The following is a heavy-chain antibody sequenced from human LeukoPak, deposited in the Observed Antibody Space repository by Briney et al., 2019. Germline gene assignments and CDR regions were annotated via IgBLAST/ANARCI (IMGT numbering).Heavy chain of an antibody. CDR3: AAVDRYSSSWYELFDP. CDR1: GYTLTELS. Sequence: ASVKVSCKVSGYTLTELSMHWVRQAPGKGLEWMGGFDPEDGETIYAQKFQGRVTMTEDTSTDTAYMELSSLRSEDTAVYYCAAVDRYSSSWYELFDPWGQGTLVTVSS. CDR2: FDPEDGET. D-gene: IGHD6-13*01. V-gene: IGHV1-24*01. J-gene: IGHJ5*02.